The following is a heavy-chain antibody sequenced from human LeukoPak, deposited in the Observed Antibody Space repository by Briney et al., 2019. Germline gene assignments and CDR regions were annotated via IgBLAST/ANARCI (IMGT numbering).Heavy chain of an antibody. CDR3: ARDHSSSGQLFDY. V-gene: IGHV1-18*01. CDR1: GYIFTTYG. D-gene: IGHD2-2*01. Sequence: ASVKVSCKASGYIFTTYGFSWARQAPGQGLEWMGWISAYNGNIKYAQNFQGRVTMTTDTSTTTAYMELRRLTSDDTAVYFCARDHSSSGQLFDYWGQGTLVTVSS. J-gene: IGHJ4*02. CDR2: ISAYNGNI.